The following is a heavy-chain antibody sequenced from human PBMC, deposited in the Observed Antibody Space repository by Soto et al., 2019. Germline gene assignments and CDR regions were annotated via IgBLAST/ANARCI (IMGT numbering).Heavy chain of an antibody. J-gene: IGHJ4*02. CDR2: IYWDDDK. D-gene: IGHD5-18*01. V-gene: IGHV2-5*02. CDR3: AHRRQDTYFDY. CDR1: GFSLNTTGVG. Sequence: QITLKESGPMLVKPTQTLTLTCTFSGFSLNTTGVGVGWIRQPPGKALEWLALIYWDDDKRYRPALKSGLTXXXXXXXXXXXXXXXXXXXXXXXXXXCAHRRQDTYFDYWGQGTLVTVSS.